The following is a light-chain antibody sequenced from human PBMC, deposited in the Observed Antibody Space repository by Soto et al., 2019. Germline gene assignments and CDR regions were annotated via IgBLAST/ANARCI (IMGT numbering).Light chain of an antibody. J-gene: IGKJ1*01. CDR2: GAS. V-gene: IGKV3-15*01. CDR1: QSVSSN. Sequence: EIVMTQSPGTLSVSPGERATLSCRTSQSVSSNLAWYQQKPGQAPRLLIDGASTRATGIPARFSGSGSGTEFTLTISSLQSEDFAVYYCQQYNKWPPWTFGQGIKVEIK. CDR3: QQYNKWPPWT.